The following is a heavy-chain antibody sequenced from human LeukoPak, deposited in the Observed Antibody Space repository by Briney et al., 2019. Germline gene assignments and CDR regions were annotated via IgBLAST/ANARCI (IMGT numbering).Heavy chain of an antibody. CDR3: ASGYLYYFDY. V-gene: IGHV1-69*05. D-gene: IGHD6-13*01. Sequence: SVKVSCKASGGPFSSYAISWVRQAPGQGLEWMGGIIPIFGTANYAQKFQGRVTITTDESTSTAHMELSSLRSEDTAVYYCASGYLYYFDYWGQGSLVTVSS. CDR2: IIPIFGTA. J-gene: IGHJ4*02. CDR1: GGPFSSYA.